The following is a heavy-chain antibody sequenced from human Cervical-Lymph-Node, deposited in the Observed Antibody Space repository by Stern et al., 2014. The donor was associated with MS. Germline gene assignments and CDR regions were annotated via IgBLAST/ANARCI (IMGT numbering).Heavy chain of an antibody. J-gene: IGHJ3*02. V-gene: IGHV1-18*01. Sequence: VQLVQSGAEVKKPGASVKVSCKASGYTFTSYGISWVRQAPGQGLEWMGWIGAYNGIVSYAQKLQGRVTMTTDTSTSTAYMELRRLRSNDTAVYYCASGLLGSENAFDIWGQGTMVTVSS. CDR1: GYTFTSYG. CDR3: ASGLLGSENAFDI. CDR2: IGAYNGIV. D-gene: IGHD2-15*01.